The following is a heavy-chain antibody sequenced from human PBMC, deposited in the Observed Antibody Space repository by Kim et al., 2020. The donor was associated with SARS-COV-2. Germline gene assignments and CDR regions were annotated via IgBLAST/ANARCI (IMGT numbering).Heavy chain of an antibody. V-gene: IGHV1-69*06. CDR2: IIPIFGTA. J-gene: IGHJ3*02. Sequence: SVKVSCKASGGTFSNYTINWVRQAPGQGLAWMGGIIPIFGTANYAQKFQGRVTITADKSTSTAYMELSSLRSDDTAVYYCASDYDSSANYPTDAFDIWG. CDR1: GGTFSNYT. CDR3: ASDYDSSANYPTDAFDI. D-gene: IGHD3-22*01.